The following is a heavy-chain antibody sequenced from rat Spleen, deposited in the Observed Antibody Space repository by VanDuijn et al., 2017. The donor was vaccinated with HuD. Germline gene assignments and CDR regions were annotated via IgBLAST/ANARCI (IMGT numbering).Heavy chain of an antibody. V-gene: IGHV5-20*01. D-gene: IGHD1-7*01. Sequence: EVQLVESGGGLVQPGRSMKLSCAASGFTFSNYDMAWVRQAPTKGLEWVASISYDGSSTYYRDSVKGRFTISRDNAKSTLYLQMDSLRSEDTATYYCTTDDNILWVWGNYWGQGVMVTVSS. CDR1: GFTFSNYD. CDR2: ISYDGSST. J-gene: IGHJ2*01. CDR3: TTDDNILWVWGNY.